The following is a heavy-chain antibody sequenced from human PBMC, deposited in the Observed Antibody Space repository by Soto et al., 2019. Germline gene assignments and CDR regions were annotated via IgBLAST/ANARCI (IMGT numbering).Heavy chain of an antibody. CDR1: GFFFSDYY. D-gene: IGHD3-9*01. CDR3: AREARAYYDILTFDY. J-gene: IGHJ4*02. CDR2: ISSSSSYI. Sequence: GGSLRLSCEASGFFFSDYYMSWIRQAPGKGLEWVSSISSSSSYIYYADSVKGRFTISRDNAKNSLYLQMNSLRAEDTAVYYCAREARAYYDILTFDYWGQGTLVTVSS. V-gene: IGHV3-11*06.